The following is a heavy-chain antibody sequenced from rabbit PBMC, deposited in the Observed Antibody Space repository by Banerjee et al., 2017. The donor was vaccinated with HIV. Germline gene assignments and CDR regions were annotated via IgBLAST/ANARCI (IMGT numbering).Heavy chain of an antibody. J-gene: IGHJ4*01. CDR1: GFTLSSSYW. CDR3: ARGWITKTMNL. CDR2: INTGDGSP. Sequence: QSLEESGGDLVKPGASLTLTCKASGFTLSSSYWIYWVRQAPGKGLEWIGCINTGDGSPYYASWAKGRFPIPKTSSTQVTLQIARLTTADPATHFCARGWITKTMNLWGPGTLVTVS. V-gene: IGHV1S40*01. D-gene: IGHD2-1*01.